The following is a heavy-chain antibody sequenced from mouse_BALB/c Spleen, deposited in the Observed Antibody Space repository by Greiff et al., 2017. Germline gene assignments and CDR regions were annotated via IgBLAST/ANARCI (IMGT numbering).Heavy chain of an antibody. CDR3: ARALRGGYFDY. V-gene: IGHV5-6-5*01. CDR1: GFTFSSYA. D-gene: IGHD1-1*01. CDR2: ISSGGST. J-gene: IGHJ2*01. Sequence: EVHLVESGGGLVKPGGSLKLSCAASGFTFSSYAMSWVRQTPEKRLEWVASISSGGSTYYPDSVKGRFTISRDNARNILYLQMSSLRSEDTAMYYCARALRGGYFDYWGQGTTLTVSS.